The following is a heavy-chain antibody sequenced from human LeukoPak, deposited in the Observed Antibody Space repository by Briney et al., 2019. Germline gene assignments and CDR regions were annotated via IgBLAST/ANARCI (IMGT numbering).Heavy chain of an antibody. CDR2: ISGSGGST. Sequence: GGSLRLSCAASGFTFSSYAMSWVRQAPGRGLEWVSTISGSGGSTYYADSVKGRFTISRDNSKNPLYLQMNSLRAEDTAVYYCAKERVSYSSGWYQDYWGQGTLVTVSS. CDR1: GFTFSSYA. J-gene: IGHJ4*02. CDR3: AKERVSYSSGWYQDY. D-gene: IGHD6-19*01. V-gene: IGHV3-23*01.